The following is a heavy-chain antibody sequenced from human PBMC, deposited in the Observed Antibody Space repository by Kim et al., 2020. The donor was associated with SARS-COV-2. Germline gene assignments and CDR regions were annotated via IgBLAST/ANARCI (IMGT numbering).Heavy chain of an antibody. CDR3: ARGVGSGFDV. CDR1: GYTFRNYD. CDR2: MSPMSGRT. D-gene: IGHD6-19*01. Sequence: ASVKVSCKASGYTFRNYDMNWVRQAPGQGLEWMGWMSPMSGRTVYAQKFQGRVTMTGDNSKSTAYMQLSSLTSEDTALYYCARGVGSGFDVWGQGTLATV. V-gene: IGHV1-8*01. J-gene: IGHJ4*02.